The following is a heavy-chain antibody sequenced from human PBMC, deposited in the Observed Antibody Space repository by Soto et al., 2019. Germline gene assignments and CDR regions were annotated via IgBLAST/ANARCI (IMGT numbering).Heavy chain of an antibody. Sequence: SVKVSCKASGGTFINYAFTWVRQAPGQRLEWMGRIIPILGIANYAQKFQGRVTITADKSTSTAYMELSSLRSEDTAVYYCAKQAPYSNSWYEIDHWGQGTLVTVSS. J-gene: IGHJ4*02. CDR2: IIPILGIA. D-gene: IGHD6-13*01. CDR3: AKQAPYSNSWYEIDH. CDR1: GGTFINYA. V-gene: IGHV1-69*04.